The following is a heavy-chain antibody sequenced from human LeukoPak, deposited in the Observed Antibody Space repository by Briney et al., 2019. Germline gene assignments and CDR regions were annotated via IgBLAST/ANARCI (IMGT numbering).Heavy chain of an antibody. CDR3: ASFWSGHRGAFDI. CDR1: GGSISNSSYY. J-gene: IGHJ3*02. Sequence: SETLSLTCTVSGGSISNSSYYWGWIRQPPGKGLEWIGSIYYSGSTYYNPPLKSRVTISVDTSKNQFSLKLSSVTAADTAVYYCASFWSGHRGAFDIWGQGTMVTVSS. V-gene: IGHV4-39*01. CDR2: IYYSGST. D-gene: IGHD3-3*01.